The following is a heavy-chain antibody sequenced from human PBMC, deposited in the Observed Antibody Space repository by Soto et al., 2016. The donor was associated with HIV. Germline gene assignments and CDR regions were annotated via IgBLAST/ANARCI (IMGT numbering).Heavy chain of an antibody. J-gene: IGHJ3*02. V-gene: IGHV1-2*02. CDR2: INPNSGGT. CDR3: AREGYYGSGSYRNSFDAFDI. D-gene: IGHD3-10*01. Sequence: QVQLVQSGAEVKKPGASVKVSCKASGYTFTGYYMHWVRQAPGQGLEWMGWINPNSGGTNYARKFQGRVTMTRDTSISTAYMALSRLRSDDTAVYYCAREGYYGSGSYRNSFDAFDIWGQGTMVTVSS. CDR1: GYTFTGYY.